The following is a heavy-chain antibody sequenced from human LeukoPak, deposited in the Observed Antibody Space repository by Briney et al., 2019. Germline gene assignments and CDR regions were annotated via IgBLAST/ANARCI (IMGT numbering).Heavy chain of an antibody. J-gene: IGHJ4*02. V-gene: IGHV3-73*01. CDR2: IRSKANNYAT. D-gene: IGHD3-3*01. Sequence: GGSLRLSCAASGFTFSDSAMHWVRQASGKGLEWVGRIRSKANNYATAYAASVKGRFTISRDDSENTAYLQMNFLRTEDTAVYYCTTLTIFGVLIPLDYWGQGTLVTVSS. CDR1: GFTFSDSA. CDR3: TTLTIFGVLIPLDY.